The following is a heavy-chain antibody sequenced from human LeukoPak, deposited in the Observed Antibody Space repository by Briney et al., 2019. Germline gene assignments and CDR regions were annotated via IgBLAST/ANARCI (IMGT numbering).Heavy chain of an antibody. CDR3: AVVGYCSGGSCPPY. D-gene: IGHD2-15*01. CDR2: IIPILGIA. Sequence: AASVKVACKASGGTFSSYTISWVRQAPGQGLEWMGRIIPILGIATYAQKFQGRVTITADKSTSTAYMELSSLRSEDTAVYYCAVVGYCSGGSCPPYWGQGTLVTVPS. J-gene: IGHJ4*02. CDR1: GGTFSSYT. V-gene: IGHV1-69*02.